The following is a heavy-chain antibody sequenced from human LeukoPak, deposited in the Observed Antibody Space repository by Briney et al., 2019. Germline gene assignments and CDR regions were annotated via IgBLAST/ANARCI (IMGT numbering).Heavy chain of an antibody. CDR3: TSLVGSPTY. CDR1: GFNFQYAW. D-gene: IGHD1-26*01. CDR2: IKSKRDGETT. V-gene: IGHV3-15*01. J-gene: IGHJ4*02. Sequence: GGSLRLSCAGSGFNFQYAWMTWVRQAPGKGLEWVGRIKSKRDGETTDYAALVKSRFSILRDDSKNTVYLQMNSVRTEDTAVYYCTSLVGSPTYWGQGTLVTVSS.